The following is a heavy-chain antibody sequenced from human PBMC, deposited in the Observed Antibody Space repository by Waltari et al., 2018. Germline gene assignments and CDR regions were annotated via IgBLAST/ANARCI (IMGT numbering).Heavy chain of an antibody. CDR2: IYTSGST. CDR3: ARDRLVRVGYYYYGMDV. D-gene: IGHD2-8*02. CDR1: GGPISSYY. J-gene: IGHJ6*02. V-gene: IGHV4-4*07. Sequence: QVQLQESGPGLVKPSETLSLTCTVPGGPISSYYWTWIRQPAGKGLEWIGRIYTSGSTNYNPSLKSRVTMSVDTSKNQFSLKLSSVTAADTAVYYCARDRLVRVGYYYYGMDVWGQGTTVTVSS.